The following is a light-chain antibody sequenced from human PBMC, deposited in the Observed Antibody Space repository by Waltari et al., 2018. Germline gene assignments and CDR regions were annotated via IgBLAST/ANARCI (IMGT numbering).Light chain of an antibody. CDR3: CSYAGSSTVV. J-gene: IGLJ2*01. CDR2: DVS. CDR1: TSDVGGYNY. V-gene: IGLV2-23*02. Sequence: QSALTQPASVSGSPGQSITISSTGTTSDVGGYNYVSWYQQHPGKAPKLMIYDVSKRPSGVSNRFSGSKSGNTASLTISGLQAEDEADYYCCSYAGSSTVVFGGGTKLTVL.